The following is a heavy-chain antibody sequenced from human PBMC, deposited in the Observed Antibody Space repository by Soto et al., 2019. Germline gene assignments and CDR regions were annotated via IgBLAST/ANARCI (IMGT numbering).Heavy chain of an antibody. V-gene: IGHV3-23*01. CDR2: ISGSGGST. CDR1: GFTFSSYA. J-gene: IGHJ4*02. D-gene: IGHD4-17*01. CDR3: AERDVYGDYDGY. Sequence: EVQLLESGGGLVQPGGSLRLSCAASGFTFSSYAMSWVRQAPGKGLEWVSAISGSGGSTYYADSVKGRFTISRDNSKNTLYLQMNSLSAEDTAVYYCAERDVYGDYDGYWGQGTLVTVSS.